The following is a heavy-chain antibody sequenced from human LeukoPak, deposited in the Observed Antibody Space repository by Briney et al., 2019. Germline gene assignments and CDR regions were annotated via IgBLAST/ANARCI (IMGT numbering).Heavy chain of an antibody. CDR3: ARGADSSGWYYGYYYYSMDV. Sequence: PSETLSLTCTVSGGSISSYYWSWIRQPPGKGLEWIGYIYYSGSTNYNPSLKSRVTISVDTSKNQFSLKLSSVTAADTAVYYCARGADSSGWYYGYYYYSMDVWGQGTTVTVSS. J-gene: IGHJ6*02. V-gene: IGHV4-59*01. CDR2: IYYSGST. D-gene: IGHD6-19*01. CDR1: GGSISSYY.